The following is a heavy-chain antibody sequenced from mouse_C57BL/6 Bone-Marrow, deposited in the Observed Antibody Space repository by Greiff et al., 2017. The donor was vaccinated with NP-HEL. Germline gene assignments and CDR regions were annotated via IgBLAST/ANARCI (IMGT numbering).Heavy chain of an antibody. Sequence: EVKLMESGGGLVQSGRSLRLSCATSGFTFSDFYMEWVRQAPGKGLEWIAAIRNKANDYTTEYSASVKVRFIVSRDTSQSILYLQMNALRAEDTAIYYCARVPTGTLWYFDVWGTGTTVTVSS. CDR3: ARVPTGTLWYFDV. CDR1: GFTFSDFY. D-gene: IGHD4-1*02. V-gene: IGHV7-1*01. CDR2: IRNKANDYTT. J-gene: IGHJ1*03.